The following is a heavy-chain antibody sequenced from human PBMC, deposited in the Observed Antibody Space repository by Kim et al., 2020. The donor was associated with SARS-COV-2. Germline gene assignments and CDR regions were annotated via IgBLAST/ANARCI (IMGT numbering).Heavy chain of an antibody. CDR2: IPYDERIT. CDR3: LTAVDSGICGYYG. D-gene: IGHD2-15*01. Sequence: GGSLRLSCAASGFTLSNYFLNWVRQTPGEGLVWVARIPYDERITSYLDSVKGRFIISRDNAKNTLYLQMNSLRPEDTAVYYCLTAVDSGICGYYG. CDR1: GFTLSNYF. J-gene: IGHJ6*01. V-gene: IGHV3-74*03.